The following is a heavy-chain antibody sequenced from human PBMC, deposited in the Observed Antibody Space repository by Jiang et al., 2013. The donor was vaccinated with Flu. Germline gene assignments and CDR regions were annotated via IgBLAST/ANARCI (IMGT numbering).Heavy chain of an antibody. CDR3: AKVWGGYYDSSGYYYDY. CDR1: TFSSYG. CDR2: ISYDGSNK. V-gene: IGHV3-30*18. J-gene: IGHJ4*02. D-gene: IGHD3-22*01. Sequence: TFSSYGMHWVRQAPGKGLEWVAVISYDGSNKYYADSVKGRFTISRDNSKNTLYLQMNSLRAEDTAVYYCAKVWGGYYDSSGYYYDYWGQGTLVTVSS.